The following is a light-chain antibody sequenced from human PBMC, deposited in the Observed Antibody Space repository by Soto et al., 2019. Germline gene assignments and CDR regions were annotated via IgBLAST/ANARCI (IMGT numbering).Light chain of an antibody. V-gene: IGKV3-15*01. CDR1: QSVSSN. CDR2: GAS. CDR3: QQYNNGWT. J-gene: IGKJ1*01. Sequence: EIVMTQSPATLSVSPGERATLSCKASQSVSSNLAWYQQKPGQAPRLLIYGASTRATGIPSRFSGSGSGIEFTRTISSLQSEDVAAYYCQQYNNGWTFGQGTKVEIK.